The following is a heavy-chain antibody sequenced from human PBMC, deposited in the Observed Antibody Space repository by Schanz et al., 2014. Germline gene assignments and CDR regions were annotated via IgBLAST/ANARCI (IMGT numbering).Heavy chain of an antibody. CDR2: INSDGTIT. V-gene: IGHV3-74*01. CDR1: GLTLSTYW. Sequence: AELVESGGGLVQPGGSLRLSCTASGLTLSTYWIHWVRQAPGKGLVWVSRINSDGTITTYADSVRGRFTISRDNAKNTQYLQMSGLRAEDTAVYYCARRGVDGLDVWGQGTTVTVSS. J-gene: IGHJ6*02. CDR3: ARRGVDGLDV. D-gene: IGHD3-10*01.